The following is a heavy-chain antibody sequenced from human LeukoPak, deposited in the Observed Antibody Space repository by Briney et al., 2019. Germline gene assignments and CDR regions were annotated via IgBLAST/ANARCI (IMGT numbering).Heavy chain of an antibody. CDR1: GFTFDDYG. CDR3: VKTARLADY. CDR2: INWNGGST. D-gene: IGHD6-6*01. J-gene: IGHJ4*02. V-gene: IGHV3-20*04. Sequence: GGSLRLSCAASGFTFDDYGMSWVRQAPGKGLEWVSGINWNGGSTGYADSVKGRFTISRDNAKNSVNLQMNNLRVEDTAVYYCVKTARLADYWGQGTLVTVSS.